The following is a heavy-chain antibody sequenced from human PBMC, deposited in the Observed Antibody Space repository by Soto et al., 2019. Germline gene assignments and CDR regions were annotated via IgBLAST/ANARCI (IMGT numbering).Heavy chain of an antibody. Sequence: QVQLVQSGAELKEPGDSVKVSCKASGYTFTDYDIHWVRQAPGQSLEWMGWINAGKSDTKYSQKFQGRVTITRDTSASTDYMELRSLTSEDTAVYYCTRQGKIWGQGTLITVS. CDR2: INAGKSDT. V-gene: IGHV1-3*01. CDR3: TRQGKI. CDR1: GYTFTDYD. J-gene: IGHJ4*02.